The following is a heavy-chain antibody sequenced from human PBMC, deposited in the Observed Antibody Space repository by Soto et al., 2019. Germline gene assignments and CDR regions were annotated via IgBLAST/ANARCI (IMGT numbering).Heavy chain of an antibody. Sequence: EVHLVESGGDLVQPGGSLRLSCAASGISFSSFSMNWVRQAPGKGLEWVSYISGGGTTTYYADSVKGRFTISRDDAKNSLHLQMNSLQAEDTAVYYCARLGDYGSGSYWGQGTLVTVSS. V-gene: IGHV3-48*04. CDR2: ISGGGTTT. CDR3: ARLGDYGSGSY. CDR1: GISFSSFS. D-gene: IGHD3-10*01. J-gene: IGHJ4*02.